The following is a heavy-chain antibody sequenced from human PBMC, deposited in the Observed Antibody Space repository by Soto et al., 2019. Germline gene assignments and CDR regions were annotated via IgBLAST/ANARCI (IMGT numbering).Heavy chain of an antibody. CDR3: ARHECHPQSSGTYLDY. D-gene: IGHD3-10*01. Sequence: RSLTCTVSGVSISSSNYHLGWIRQPPGKGLEWIWSIYYTGVTHYNPSLKSRVTVSADTSKNQFSLRLSSVIAADTAVYYCARHECHPQSSGTYLDYWRQGTLVSVS. V-gene: IGHV4-39*01. CDR2: IYYTGVT. CDR1: GVSISSSNYH. J-gene: IGHJ4*02.